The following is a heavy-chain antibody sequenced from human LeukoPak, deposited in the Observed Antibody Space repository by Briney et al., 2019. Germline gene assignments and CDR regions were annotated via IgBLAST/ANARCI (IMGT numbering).Heavy chain of an antibody. J-gene: IGHJ4*02. V-gene: IGHV4-38-2*01. D-gene: IGHD3-16*01. CDR2: IYHSGST. Sequence: SETLSLTCAVSGYSISSGYYWGWIRQPPGKGLEWIGSIYHSGSTYYNPSPKSRVTISVDTSKNQFSLKLSSVTAADTAVYYCARFLSLGGPDYWGQGTLVTVSS. CDR3: ARFLSLGGPDY. CDR1: GYSISSGYY.